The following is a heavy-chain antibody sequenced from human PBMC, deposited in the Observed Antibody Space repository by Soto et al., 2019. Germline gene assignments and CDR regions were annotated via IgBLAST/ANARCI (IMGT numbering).Heavy chain of an antibody. J-gene: IGHJ4*02. D-gene: IGHD3-22*01. CDR1: CGSISSGGYY. V-gene: IGHV4-31*03. CDR2: IYYSGST. CDR3: ARDNYDRLWYFDY. Sequence: PSETLSLTCTVSCGSISSGGYYRSWIRQHPGKGLEWIGYIYYSGSTYYNPSLKSRVTISVDTSKNQFSLKLSSVTAADTAVYYCARDNYDRLWYFDYWGQGTLVTVSS.